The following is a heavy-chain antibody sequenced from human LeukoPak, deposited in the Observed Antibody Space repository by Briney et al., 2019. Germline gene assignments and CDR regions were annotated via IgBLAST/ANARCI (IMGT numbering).Heavy chain of an antibody. Sequence: GGSLRLSCAASGFTFSTYWMIWVRQAPGKGLEWVANIKQDGSEKCYVDSVKGRFTISRDNAQNSLYLQMNSLRAEDTALYYCARHLDPKRYFDPNDAFDIWGQGTMVTVSS. CDR2: IKQDGSEK. V-gene: IGHV3-7*01. J-gene: IGHJ3*02. D-gene: IGHD3-9*01. CDR1: GFTFSTYW. CDR3: ARHLDPKRYFDPNDAFDI.